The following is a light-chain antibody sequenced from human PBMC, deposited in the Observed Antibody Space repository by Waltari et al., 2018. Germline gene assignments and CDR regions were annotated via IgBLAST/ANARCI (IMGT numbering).Light chain of an antibody. CDR3: QSYDSSLSGFYV. V-gene: IGLV1-40*01. Sequence: QSVLTQPPSVSGAPGQTVTISCTGTYSNVGAGYAVHWYQQVPGAAPKRLIFGNNNRPSGVPDRFSGSKSGASASLAITGLQADDEADYFCQSYDSSLSGFYVFGSGTKVTVL. CDR2: GNN. CDR1: YSNVGAGYA. J-gene: IGLJ1*01.